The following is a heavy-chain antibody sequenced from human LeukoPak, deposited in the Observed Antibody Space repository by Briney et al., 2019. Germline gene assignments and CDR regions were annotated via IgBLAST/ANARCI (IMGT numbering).Heavy chain of an antibody. CDR3: TRMRYCSGGSCSFDY. D-gene: IGHD2-15*01. CDR1: GFTFSAYA. V-gene: IGHV3-49*04. J-gene: IGHJ4*02. Sequence: SGGSLRLSCEASGFTFSAYAMTWVRRAPGKGLEWVGFITSQAYGGTTEYAASVKGRFTISRDDSKSIAYLQMNSLKTEDTAMYYCTRMRYCSGGSCSFDYWGQGTLVTVSS. CDR2: ITSQAYGGTT.